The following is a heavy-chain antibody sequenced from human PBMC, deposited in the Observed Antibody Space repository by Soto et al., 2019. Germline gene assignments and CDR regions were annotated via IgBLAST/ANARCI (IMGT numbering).Heavy chain of an antibody. Sequence: LSLTCSVSGVSLSSSSYFWGWIRQPPGKGLEWIGSIYYSGSTYYNPSLKSRVTVSVDTSKNQFSLKLTSVTPEDTAVYYCASEKRTVPGTRGYFDYWGQGTLVTVSS. CDR1: GVSLSSSSYF. CDR3: ASEKRTVPGTRGYFDY. D-gene: IGHD6-19*01. V-gene: IGHV4-39*01. CDR2: IYYSGST. J-gene: IGHJ4*02.